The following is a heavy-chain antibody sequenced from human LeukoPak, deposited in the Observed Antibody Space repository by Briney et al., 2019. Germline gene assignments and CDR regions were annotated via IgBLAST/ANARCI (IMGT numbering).Heavy chain of an antibody. CDR1: GYSISSGYY. CDR2: IYHSGST. CDR3: ARGPVFYYFDY. Sequence: SETLSLTCAVSGYSISSGYYWGWIRQPPGKGLEWTGSIYHSGSTYYNPSLKSRVTISVDTSKNQFSLKLSSVTAADTAVYYCARGPVFYYFDYWGPGTLVTVAS. J-gene: IGHJ4*02. V-gene: IGHV4-38-2*01.